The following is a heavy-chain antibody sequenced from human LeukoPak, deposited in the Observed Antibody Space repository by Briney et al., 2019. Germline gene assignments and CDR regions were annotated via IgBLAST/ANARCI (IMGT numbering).Heavy chain of an antibody. CDR1: GFTFCSYA. Sequence: GGSLRLSCAASGFTFCSYAMSWVRQAPGKGLEWVSAISGSGGSTYYAGSVRGRFTISRDNSKNTLYLQMNRLRAEDTAVYYCAKATSTLLWFGDDYWGEGTLVTVSS. V-gene: IGHV3-23*01. CDR2: ISGSGGST. CDR3: AKATSTLLWFGDDY. J-gene: IGHJ4*02. D-gene: IGHD3-10*01.